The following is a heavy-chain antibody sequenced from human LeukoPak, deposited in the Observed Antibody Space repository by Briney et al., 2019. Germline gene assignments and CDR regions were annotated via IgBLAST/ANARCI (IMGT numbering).Heavy chain of an antibody. J-gene: IGHJ4*02. CDR3: ARLVGTAMCDY. Sequence: GGSLRLSCAASGFTFSSSWMSWVRQAPGKGLEWVANIKQDGSEKSYVNSVKGRFTISRDNAKNTLYLQMNSLRVEDTVVYYCARLVGTAMCDYGGQGTLATVSS. CDR2: IKQDGSEK. D-gene: IGHD5-18*01. CDR1: GFTFSSSW. V-gene: IGHV3-7*01.